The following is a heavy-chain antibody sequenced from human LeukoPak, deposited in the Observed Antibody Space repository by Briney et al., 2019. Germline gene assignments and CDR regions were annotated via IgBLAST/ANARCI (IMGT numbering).Heavy chain of an antibody. Sequence: SETLSLTCTVSGGSISSYYWSWIRQPPGKGLEWIGEINHSGSTNYNPSLKSRVTISVDTSKNQFSLKLSSVTAADTAVYYCARRRGSGSHYYFDYCGQGTLVTVSS. CDR2: INHSGST. J-gene: IGHJ4*02. CDR1: GGSISSYY. CDR3: ARRRGSGSHYYFDY. D-gene: IGHD3-10*01. V-gene: IGHV4-34*01.